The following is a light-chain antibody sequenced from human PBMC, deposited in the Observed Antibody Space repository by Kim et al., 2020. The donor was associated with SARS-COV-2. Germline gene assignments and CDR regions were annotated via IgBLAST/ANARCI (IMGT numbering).Light chain of an antibody. CDR1: KLGDKY. Sequence: SVSAGQTASITCSGDKLGDKYACWYQQKPGQSPVLVIDQDSKRPSGIPERFSGSNSGNTATLTISGTQAMDEADYYCQAWDSSHVVFGGGTQLTVL. CDR2: QDS. V-gene: IGLV3-1*01. CDR3: QAWDSSHVV. J-gene: IGLJ2*01.